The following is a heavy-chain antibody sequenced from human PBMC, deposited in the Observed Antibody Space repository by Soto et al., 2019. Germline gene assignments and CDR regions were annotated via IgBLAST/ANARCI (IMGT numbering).Heavy chain of an antibody. J-gene: IGHJ6*02. V-gene: IGHV3-48*02. Sequence: EVQLVESGGGLVQPGGSLRLSCAASGFTFSSYSMNRVRQAPGKGLEWVSYISTSSSPIYYADSVKGRFTISRDNAKNSLCLQMNSLRDEDTAVYYCARVVYYGMDVWGQGTTVTVSS. CDR1: GFTFSSYS. CDR3: ARVVYYGMDV. CDR2: ISTSSSPI.